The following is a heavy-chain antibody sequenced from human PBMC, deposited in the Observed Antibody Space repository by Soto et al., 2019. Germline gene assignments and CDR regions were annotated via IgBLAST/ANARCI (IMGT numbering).Heavy chain of an antibody. V-gene: IGHV3-23*01. Sequence: GGSLRLSCAASGFTFSSYAMSWVRQAPGKGLEWVSAISGGSTYYADSVKGRFTISRDNSKNTLYLQMNSLRAEDTAVYYCAKDRPDYDFWSGYLSPFVYYYGMDVWGQGTTVTISS. CDR2: ISGGST. CDR3: AKDRPDYDFWSGYLSPFVYYYGMDV. CDR1: GFTFSSYA. D-gene: IGHD3-3*01. J-gene: IGHJ6*02.